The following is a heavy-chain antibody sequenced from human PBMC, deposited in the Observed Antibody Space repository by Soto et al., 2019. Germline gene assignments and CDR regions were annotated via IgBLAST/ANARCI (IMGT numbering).Heavy chain of an antibody. Sequence: SETLSLTCTVSGGSISSYYWSWLRQPPGKGLEWIGYIYYSGSTNYNPSLKSRVTISVDTSKNQFSLKLSSVTAADTAVYYCARGYYDSSGYYFFDYWGQGTLVTVSS. J-gene: IGHJ4*02. D-gene: IGHD3-22*01. CDR1: GGSISSYY. V-gene: IGHV4-59*01. CDR2: IYYSGST. CDR3: ARGYYDSSGYYFFDY.